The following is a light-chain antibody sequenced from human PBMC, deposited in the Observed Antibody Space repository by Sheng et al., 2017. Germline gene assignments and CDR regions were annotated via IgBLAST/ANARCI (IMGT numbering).Light chain of an antibody. V-gene: IGKV1-33*01. CDR3: QQYDNLPR. CDR1: QDISNY. Sequence: DIQMTQSPSSLSASVGDRVTITCQASQDISNYLNWYQQKPGKAPKLLIYDASNLETGVPSRFSGSGSGTDFTFTISSLQPEDIATYYCQQYDNLPRFGPGTKV. CDR2: DAS. J-gene: IGKJ3*01.